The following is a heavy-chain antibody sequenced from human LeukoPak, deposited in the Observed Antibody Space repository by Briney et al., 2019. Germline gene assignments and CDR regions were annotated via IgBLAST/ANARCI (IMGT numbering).Heavy chain of an antibody. D-gene: IGHD1-14*01. CDR1: GFTFSDYA. CDR3: ANRPRADIGPLDF. Sequence: GGSLRLSCAASGFTFSDYAMTWARQAPGKGLEWVSSISGSGSRTYYTESVKGRFTISRDNSKNTLYLQMNSLRADETAIYYCANRPRADIGPLDFWGQGTLVTVSS. V-gene: IGHV3-23*01. CDR2: ISGSGSRT. J-gene: IGHJ4*02.